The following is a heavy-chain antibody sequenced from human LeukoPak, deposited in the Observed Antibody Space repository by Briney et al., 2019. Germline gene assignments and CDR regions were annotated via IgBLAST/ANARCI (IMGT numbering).Heavy chain of an antibody. D-gene: IGHD4-23*01. CDR2: MNPNSGNT. CDR3: ARGPNKSDGGNSGSAWFDP. CDR1: GYTFTTYD. J-gene: IGHJ5*02. V-gene: IGHV1-8*01. Sequence: ASVKVSCKASGYTFTTYDINWVRQATGQGREWMGWMNPNSGNTGYAQKFQGRVTMTRNTSISTAYMELSSLRSEDTAVYYCARGPNKSDGGNSGSAWFDPWGQGTLVTVSS.